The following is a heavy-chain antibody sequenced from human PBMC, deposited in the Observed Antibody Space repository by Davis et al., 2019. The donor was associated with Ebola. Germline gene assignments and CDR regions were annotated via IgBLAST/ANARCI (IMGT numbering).Heavy chain of an antibody. CDR2: ISYDGSNK. D-gene: IGHD5-12*01. V-gene: IGHV3-30-3*01. CDR3: ARHGLRFDY. Sequence: GESLKISCAASGFIFSSYAMHWVRQAPGKGLEWVAVISYDGSNKYYADSVKGRFTISRDNSKNTLYLQMNSLRAEDTAVYYCARHGLRFDYWGQGTLVTVSS. CDR1: GFIFSSYA. J-gene: IGHJ4*02.